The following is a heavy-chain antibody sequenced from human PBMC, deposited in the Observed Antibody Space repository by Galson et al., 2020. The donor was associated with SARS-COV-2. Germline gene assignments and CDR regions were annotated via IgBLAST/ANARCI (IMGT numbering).Heavy chain of an antibody. CDR2: ISHDGSNK. J-gene: IGHJ6*02. V-gene: IGHV3-30*04. D-gene: IGHD5-12*01. CDR1: GFTFKSDA. Sequence: GESLKISCAASGFTFKSDALHWVRQAPGKGLEWVAGISHDGSNKYYGDSTKGRFTISRDNYKNTLFLQMSSLRREDTAVYYCARVSQRAYGGYASYYYNAMDVWGQGTTVTVSS. CDR3: ARVSQRAYGGYASYYYNAMDV.